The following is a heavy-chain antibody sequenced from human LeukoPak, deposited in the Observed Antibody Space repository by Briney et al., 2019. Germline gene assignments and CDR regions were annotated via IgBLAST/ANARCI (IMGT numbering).Heavy chain of an antibody. V-gene: IGHV3-21*01. CDR2: TTPSTDST. CDR3: VGNQDFWSGYHAFEY. J-gene: IGHJ4*02. CDR1: GLVFSTHT. D-gene: IGHD3-3*01. Sequence: PGGSLRLSCAASGLVFSTHTMSWVRQAPGKGLEWVSSTTPSTDSTNYADSVQGRFTISRDNAKKSAYLQMNSLRVEDTAVYFCVGNQDFWSGYHAFEYWGQGILVTVST.